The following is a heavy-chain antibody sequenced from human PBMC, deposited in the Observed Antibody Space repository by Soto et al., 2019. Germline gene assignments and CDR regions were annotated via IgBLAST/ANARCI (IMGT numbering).Heavy chain of an antibody. J-gene: IGHJ3*02. V-gene: IGHV3-66*01. CDR2: IYSGGST. D-gene: IGHD4-4*01. CDR1: GFTVSSNY. CDR3: ARVTQYLAFDI. Sequence: GGSLRLSCAASGFTVSSNYMSWVRQAPGKGLEWVSVIYSGGSTYYADSVKGRFTISRDNSKNTLYLQMNSLRAEDTAVYYCARVTQYLAFDIWGQGTMVTVSS.